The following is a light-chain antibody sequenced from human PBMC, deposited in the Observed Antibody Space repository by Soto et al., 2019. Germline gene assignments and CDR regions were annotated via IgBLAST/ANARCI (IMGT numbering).Light chain of an antibody. CDR2: AAS. J-gene: IGKJ5*01. Sequence: IQMTQSPSSLSASVGDRVTITCRASQTISSFLNWYQQKPGKAPKLLIYAASSLQSGVPSRFSGSGSRTDFTLTITSLKPEDFATYYCQQGYSTPITFGQGTRLEIK. CDR3: QQGYSTPIT. V-gene: IGKV1-39*01. CDR1: QTISSF.